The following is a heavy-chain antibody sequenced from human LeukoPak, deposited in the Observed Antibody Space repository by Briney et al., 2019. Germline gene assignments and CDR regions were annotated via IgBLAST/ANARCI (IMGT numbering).Heavy chain of an antibody. CDR2: MNPNSGNT. Sequence: ASVKVSCKASGYTFTSYDINWVRQAPGQGLEWMGWMNPNSGNTGNAQKFQGRVTMTRNTSRSTAYMELSSLRSEDTAVYCCARGADAAMVRFSFYYYNYMDVWGKGTTVTISS. CDR3: ARGADAAMVRFSFYYYNYMDV. D-gene: IGHD5-18*01. J-gene: IGHJ6*03. CDR1: GYTFTSYD. V-gene: IGHV1-8*01.